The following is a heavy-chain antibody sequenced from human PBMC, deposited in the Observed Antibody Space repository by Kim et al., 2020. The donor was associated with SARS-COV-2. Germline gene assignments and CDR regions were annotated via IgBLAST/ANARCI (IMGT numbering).Heavy chain of an antibody. CDR2: IWYDGTKK. CDR1: GFIFSNYD. CDR3: AKDINASGSSSFDY. D-gene: IGHD1-1*01. V-gene: IGHV3-30*02. J-gene: IGHJ4*02. Sequence: GGSLRLSCAASGFIFSNYDIHWVRQVPGKGLEWVASIWYDGTKKNYADSVKGRFTISRDNSKNSVFVQMNSLGAGDAAVYYCAKDINASGSSSFDYWGQGTLVSVSS.